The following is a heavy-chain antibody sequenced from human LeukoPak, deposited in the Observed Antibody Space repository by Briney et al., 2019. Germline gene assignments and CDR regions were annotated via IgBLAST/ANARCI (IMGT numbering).Heavy chain of an antibody. CDR1: GFTFSSYG. J-gene: IGHJ4*02. CDR2: ISGSSGST. CDR3: ARDLEYCSGGSCYSNFDY. V-gene: IGHV3-23*01. D-gene: IGHD2-15*01. Sequence: SGGSLRLSCAASGFTFSSYGMNWVRQAPGKGLEWVSIISGSSGSTHYADSVKGRFTISRDNSKNTLYLQMNSLRAEDTALYYCARDLEYCSGGSCYSNFDYWGQGTLVTVS.